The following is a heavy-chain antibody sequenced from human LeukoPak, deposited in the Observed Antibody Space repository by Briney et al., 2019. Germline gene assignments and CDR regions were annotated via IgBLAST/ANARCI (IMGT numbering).Heavy chain of an antibody. CDR1: GFTFSSYW. D-gene: IGHD3-9*01. CDR2: INGDGRNI. V-gene: IGHV3-74*01. J-gene: IGHJ6*02. CDR3: TRDFMDYDVSTGLHHYYMDV. Sequence: GGSLRLSCVASGFTFSSYWMHWVRQDPREGLVWVSRINGDGRNINYADSVRGRFTISRDNAKNTLYLQMNTLRVEDTAVYYCTRDFMDYDVSTGLHHYYMDVWGQGTTVTVSS.